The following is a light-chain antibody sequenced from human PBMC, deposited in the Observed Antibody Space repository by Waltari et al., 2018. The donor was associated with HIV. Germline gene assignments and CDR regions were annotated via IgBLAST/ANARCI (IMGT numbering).Light chain of an antibody. CDR1: QSILSSSNNRKY. CDR2: WAS. Sequence: DIVMTQSPDSLAVSLGGRATMHCKSSQSILSSSNNRKYLAWYQQKPGQPPKLLIYWASSRDFGVPDRFIGRGSGTDFSLTISSLQAEDVAVYFCHQYYTTPYTFGQGTKLEIK. CDR3: HQYYTTPYT. J-gene: IGKJ2*01. V-gene: IGKV4-1*01.